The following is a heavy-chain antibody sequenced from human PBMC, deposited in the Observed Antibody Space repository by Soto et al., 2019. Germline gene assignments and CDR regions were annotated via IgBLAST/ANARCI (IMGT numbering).Heavy chain of an antibody. CDR3: AREGDDYCSGTRCFYYYGLDV. CDR2: IEYNAKNR. D-gene: IGHD2-15*01. CDR1: GFTFNSYG. J-gene: IGHJ6*04. Sequence: QVQLVESGGGVVQPGTSLRLSCTASGFTFNSYGIHWVRQAPGKGLEWLALIEYNAKNRFYADSVKGRFSISRDNSRNTVYLKVNGLRAEDTAVYYCAREGDDYCSGTRCFYYYGLDVWDKGTTVIVSS. V-gene: IGHV3-33*05.